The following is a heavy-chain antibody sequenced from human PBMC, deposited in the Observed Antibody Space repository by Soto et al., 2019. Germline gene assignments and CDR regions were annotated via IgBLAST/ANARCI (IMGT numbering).Heavy chain of an antibody. D-gene: IGHD3-22*01. V-gene: IGHV4-59*01. CDR1: GGSISSYY. CDR3: ASNPYYDNSGYPTY. CDR2: IYVSGNT. J-gene: IGHJ4*02. Sequence: QVQLQESGPGLVKPSETLSLTCTVSGGSISSYYWSWIRQPPGKGLEWIGYIYVSGNTNYNPSLKSRVTISVDTSNNQFSLRLSSVTAADTAVYYCASNPYYDNSGYPTYWGQGTLVTVSS.